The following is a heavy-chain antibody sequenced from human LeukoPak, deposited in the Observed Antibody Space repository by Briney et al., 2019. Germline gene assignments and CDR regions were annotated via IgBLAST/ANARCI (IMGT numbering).Heavy chain of an antibody. V-gene: IGHV3-21*01. CDR3: ARTMRGSYSRDDAFVI. J-gene: IGHJ3*02. Sequence: GGSLRLSCAASGFTFSSYSMNWVRQTPGKGRECVSYISSSSSDIYYADSVKGRFTISRDKVKKSLSLQMNSTRDEDTAVYYCARTMRGSYSRDDAFVIWGQGAMVTVSS. CDR2: ISSSSSDI. D-gene: IGHD1-26*01. CDR1: GFTFSSYS.